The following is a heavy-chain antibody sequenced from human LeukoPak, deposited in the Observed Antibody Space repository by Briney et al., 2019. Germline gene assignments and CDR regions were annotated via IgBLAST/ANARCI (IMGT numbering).Heavy chain of an antibody. D-gene: IGHD2-2*02. CDR1: GFTFSSYS. J-gene: IGHJ4*02. Sequence: GGSLRLSCAASGFTFSSYSMNWVRQAPGKGLEWVSSISSSSSYIYYADSVKGRFTISRDNAKNSLYLQMNSLRAEDTAVYYCARLPGYCSSTGCYTGAYWGQGTLVTVSS. V-gene: IGHV3-21*01. CDR3: ARLPGYCSSTGCYTGAY. CDR2: ISSSSSYI.